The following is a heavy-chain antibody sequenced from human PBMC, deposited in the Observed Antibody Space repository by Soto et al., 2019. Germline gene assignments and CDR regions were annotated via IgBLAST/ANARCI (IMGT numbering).Heavy chain of an antibody. J-gene: IGHJ4*02. CDR2: IKSKTDGGTT. CDR3: TTSPRAQY. V-gene: IGHV3-15*01. CDR1: GFTFNNAW. Sequence: EVQLVESGGGLVKPGGSLGLSCAVSGFTFNNAWMSWVRQAPGKGLEWVGRIKSKTDGGTTDHAASVKGRFTISRADSKNTLYLQMDSLKIADTAMYYCTTSPRAQYWGQGTLVSVSS.